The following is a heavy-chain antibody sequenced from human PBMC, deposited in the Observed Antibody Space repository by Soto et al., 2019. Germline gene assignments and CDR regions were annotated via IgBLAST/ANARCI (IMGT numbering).Heavy chain of an antibody. Sequence: QVQLVQSGAEVKKPGSSVKVSCKASGGTFSSYAISWVRQAPGQGLEWMGGIIPIFGTADYAQKFQGRVTITADESTSTAYMGLSSLRSEDTAVYYCASLIAAAGPPHSPRYYYGMDGWGQGTTVTVSS. V-gene: IGHV1-69*12. D-gene: IGHD6-13*01. CDR2: IIPIFGTA. CDR1: GGTFSSYA. CDR3: ASLIAAAGPPHSPRYYYGMDG. J-gene: IGHJ6*02.